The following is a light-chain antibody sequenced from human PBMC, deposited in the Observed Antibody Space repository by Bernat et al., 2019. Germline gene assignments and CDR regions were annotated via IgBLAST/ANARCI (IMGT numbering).Light chain of an antibody. CDR1: QGISSY. CDR3: EHLRSFT. Sequence: DIQMTQSPSSLSASVGDRVTITCRASQGISSYVAWYQQKPGKAPSLLIYGASTLRSGVPSRFSGSGSGTKFTLTISSLQPEDFATYYCEHLRSFTFGPGTTVDV. J-gene: IGKJ3*01. CDR2: GAS. V-gene: IGKV1-9*01.